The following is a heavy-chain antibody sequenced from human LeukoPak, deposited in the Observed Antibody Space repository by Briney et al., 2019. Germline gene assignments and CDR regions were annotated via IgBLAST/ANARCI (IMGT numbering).Heavy chain of an antibody. J-gene: IGHJ4*02. CDR2: ISAHNGNT. D-gene: IGHD4-11*01. CDR3: ARAETTLLLNY. Sequence: GASVKVSCKASGYSFTNYGIICVRQTPGQGLQWMGWISAHNGNTNYAQKLQGRVTLTTDTSTSIVYMELRSLTSDDTAVYYCARAETTLLLNYWGQGTLVTVSS. V-gene: IGHV1-18*01. CDR1: GYSFTNYG.